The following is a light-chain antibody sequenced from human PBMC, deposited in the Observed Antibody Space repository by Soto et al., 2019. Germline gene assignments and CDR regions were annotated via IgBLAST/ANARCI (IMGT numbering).Light chain of an antibody. CDR2: YDR. J-gene: IGLJ2*01. Sequence: SYELTQSPSVSVAPGTTATITCGGNNIATKSVHWYQQKPGQAPVLVIYYDRDRPSGIPERFSGSKSGNTATLTISGVEAGDEADYYCHVWDSSSDHVIFGRGTQLTVL. CDR1: NIATKS. CDR3: HVWDSSSDHVI. V-gene: IGLV3-21*01.